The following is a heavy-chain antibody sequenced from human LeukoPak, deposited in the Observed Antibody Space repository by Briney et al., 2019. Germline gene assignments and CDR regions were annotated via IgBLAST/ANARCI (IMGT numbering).Heavy chain of an antibody. V-gene: IGHV4-59*01. J-gene: IGHJ6*03. CDR1: GGSISIYY. CDR3: ARGTDHMDV. CDR2: IYYSGST. Sequence: KASETLSLTCAVSGGSISIYYWSWIRQPPGKGLEWIGYIYYSGSTNYNPSLKSRVTISVDTSKNQFSLKLSSVTAADTAVYYCARGTDHMDVWGKGTTVTVSS. D-gene: IGHD1-1*01.